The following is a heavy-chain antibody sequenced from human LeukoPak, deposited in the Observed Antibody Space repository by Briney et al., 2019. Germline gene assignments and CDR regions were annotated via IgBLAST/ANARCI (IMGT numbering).Heavy chain of an antibody. CDR2: ISGSGGST. D-gene: IGHD4-11*01. J-gene: IGHJ3*01. CDR3: ARGQHRWDYSHNLMSF. V-gene: IGHV3-23*01. Sequence: PGGSLRLSCAASGFTFSSYAMSWVRQAPGKGRVGVSAISGSGGSTYYADSVKGRFTTSRDSSKNTLYLLTNSLRADDTAVYYCARGQHRWDYSHNLMSFWGQGTLVTVSS. CDR1: GFTFSSYA.